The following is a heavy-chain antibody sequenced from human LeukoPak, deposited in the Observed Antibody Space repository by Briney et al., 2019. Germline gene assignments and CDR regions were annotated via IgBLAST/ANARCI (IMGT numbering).Heavy chain of an antibody. CDR3: AREGELNTVTPIFDN. CDR2: TSVYKGNT. CDR1: GGTFNNYA. V-gene: IGHV1-18*01. J-gene: IGHJ4*02. Sequence: GASVKVSCKASGGTFNNYAVSWVRQAPGQGLEWMGWTSVYKGNTNYAQKFQGRVTMTTDTSTSTTYMEVRSLRSDDTAMYYCAREGELNTVTPIFDNWGQGTLVIVSS. D-gene: IGHD4-17*01.